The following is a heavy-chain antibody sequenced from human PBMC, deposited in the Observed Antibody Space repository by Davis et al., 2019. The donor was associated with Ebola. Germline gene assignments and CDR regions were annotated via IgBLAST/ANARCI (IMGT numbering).Heavy chain of an antibody. Sequence: MPGGSLRLSCAVYGGSFSGYYWCWIRQPPGKGLEWIGEINHSGSTNYNPSLKSRVTISVDTSKNQFSLKLSSVTAADTAVYYCARGEYSGYDWNYYYYYGMDVWGQGTTVTVSS. CDR1: GGSFSGYY. CDR2: INHSGST. V-gene: IGHV4-34*01. J-gene: IGHJ6*02. D-gene: IGHD5-12*01. CDR3: ARGEYSGYDWNYYYYYGMDV.